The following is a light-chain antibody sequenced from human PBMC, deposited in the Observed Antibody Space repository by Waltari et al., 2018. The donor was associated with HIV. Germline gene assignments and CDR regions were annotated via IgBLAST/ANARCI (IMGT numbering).Light chain of an antibody. Sequence: QSALTQPASVSGSPGQSITISCTGTSSDIGSYNLVSWYQQHPGKAPKLLISEVSNRPSGISNRFSGSKSGNTASLTISGLQTEDEADYYCSSYTTSTTPVLFGGGTKLTVV. CDR1: SSDIGSYNL. V-gene: IGLV2-14*02. J-gene: IGLJ2*01. CDR2: EVS. CDR3: SSYTTSTTPVL.